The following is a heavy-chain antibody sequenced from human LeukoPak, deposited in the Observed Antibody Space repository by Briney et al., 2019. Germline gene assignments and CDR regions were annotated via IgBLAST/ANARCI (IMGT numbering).Heavy chain of an antibody. V-gene: IGHV1-18*01. CDR3: ARGLAVAVPYYFDY. D-gene: IGHD6-19*01. CDR2: ISAYNGNT. Sequence: ASVKVSCKASGYTFTSYGISWVRQAPGQGLEWMGWISAYNGNTNYAQKLQGRVTMTTDTSTSTAYMVLRSLRSDDTAVYYCARGLAVAVPYYFDYWGQGTLVTVSP. J-gene: IGHJ4*02. CDR1: GYTFTSYG.